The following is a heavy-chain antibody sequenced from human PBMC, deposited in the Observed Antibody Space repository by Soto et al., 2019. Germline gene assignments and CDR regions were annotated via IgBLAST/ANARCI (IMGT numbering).Heavy chain of an antibody. J-gene: IGHJ6*02. CDR1: GYSFTRYG. CDR2: INTYNGNT. V-gene: IGHV1-18*01. CDR3: AMVYVYVTPSPQDV. D-gene: IGHD3-16*01. Sequence: QVQLVQSRAEVKNPGASVKVSCKASGYSFTRYGIAWARQAPGQGLEWMGWINTYNGNTNYAQNLQGRVTLTTDTSTSTADMELTSLRSNDTAIYYCAMVYVYVTPSPQDVLGQGTTVIVSS.